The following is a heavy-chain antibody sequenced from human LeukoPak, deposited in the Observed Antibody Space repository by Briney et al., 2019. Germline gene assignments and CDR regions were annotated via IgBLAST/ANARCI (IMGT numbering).Heavy chain of an antibody. J-gene: IGHJ4*02. CDR3: ARGPPMYSYGSSAYHYDYFEY. Sequence: PGGSLRLSCDASGFSINTYTMYWVRQAPGQGLEWVSGIRNSDGMTYYADSVRGRFTISTDNSKNTLYLQMNSLTAEDTAVFHCARGPPMYSYGSSAYHYDYFEYWGQGTLVTVSS. D-gene: IGHD3-22*01. CDR1: GFSINTYT. V-gene: IGHV3-23*01. CDR2: IRNSDGMT.